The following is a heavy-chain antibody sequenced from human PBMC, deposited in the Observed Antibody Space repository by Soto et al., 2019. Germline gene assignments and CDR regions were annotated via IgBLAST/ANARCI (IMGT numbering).Heavy chain of an antibody. CDR1: GFTFSSYD. V-gene: IGHV3-13*01. CDR3: ARAYYYGSGSYRYYYYGMDV. CDR2: IGTAGDT. J-gene: IGHJ6*02. Sequence: VQLVESGGGVVQPGGSLRLSCAASGFTFSSYDMHWVRQATGKGLEWVSAIGTAGDTYYPGSVKGRFTISRENAKNSLYLQMNSLRAGDTAVYYCARAYYYGSGSYRYYYYGMDVWGQGTTVTVSS. D-gene: IGHD3-10*01.